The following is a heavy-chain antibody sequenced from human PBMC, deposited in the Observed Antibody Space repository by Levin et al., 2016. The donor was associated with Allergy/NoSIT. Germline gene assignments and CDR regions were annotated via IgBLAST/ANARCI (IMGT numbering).Heavy chain of an antibody. V-gene: IGHV4-39*01. J-gene: IGHJ6*02. CDR2: VYYSGST. CDR1: GGSISSSSYY. D-gene: IGHD6-19*01. CDR3: ATGLYEAVAGTWGNYYYYGMDV. Sequence: SETLSLTCTVSGGSISSSSYYWGWIRQPPGKGLEWIGSVYYSGSTYYNPSLKSRVTISVDTSKNQFSLKLSSVTAADTAVYYCATGLYEAVAGTWGNYYYYGMDVWGQGTTVTVSS.